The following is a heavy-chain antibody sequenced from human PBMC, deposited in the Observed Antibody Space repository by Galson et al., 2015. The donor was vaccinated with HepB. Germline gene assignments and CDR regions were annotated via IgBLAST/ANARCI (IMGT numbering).Heavy chain of an antibody. V-gene: IGHV3-48*02. CDR1: GFTFSDYS. CDR2: ISRSSRTI. CDR3: ARDQVAYQWLAD. J-gene: IGHJ4*02. D-gene: IGHD6-19*01. Sequence: SLRLSCATSGFTFSDYSMDWVRQAPGKGLEWVSSISRSSRTIYYADSVKGRFTISRDTAKSSLYLQTSSLRHEDTAVYYCARDQVAYQWLADWGRGTLVTVSS.